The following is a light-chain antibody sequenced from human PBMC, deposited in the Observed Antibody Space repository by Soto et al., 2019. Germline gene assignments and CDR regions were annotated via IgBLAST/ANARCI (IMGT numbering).Light chain of an antibody. V-gene: IGLV2-14*01. CDR3: TSYTSSTTLI. CDR1: SSDVGGYNY. J-gene: IGLJ2*01. Sequence: QSALTQPASVSGSPGQSITISCTGTSSDVGGYNYVSWYQQHPGKAPKLMIYAVSNRPSGVSNRFSGSKSGNTASLTISGLQAGDEADYYCTSYTSSTTLIFGGGTQLTVL. CDR2: AVS.